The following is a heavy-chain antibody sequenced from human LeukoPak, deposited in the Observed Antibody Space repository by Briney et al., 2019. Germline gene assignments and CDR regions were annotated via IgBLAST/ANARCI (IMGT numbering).Heavy chain of an antibody. Sequence: GGSLRLSCAASGFTFGSYGMHWVRQAPGKGLEWVAFIRYDGSNKYYADSVKGRFTISRDNSKNTLYLQMNSLRAEDTAVYYCAKDRRGAPYFDYWGQGTLVTVSS. J-gene: IGHJ4*02. CDR3: AKDRRGAPYFDY. D-gene: IGHD1-26*01. CDR2: IRYDGSNK. CDR1: GFTFGSYG. V-gene: IGHV3-30*02.